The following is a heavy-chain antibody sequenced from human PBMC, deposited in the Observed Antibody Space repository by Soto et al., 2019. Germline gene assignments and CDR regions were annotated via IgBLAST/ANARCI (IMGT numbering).Heavy chain of an antibody. CDR3: ARESSATYYDFWSGYWMPLNRDEYFQH. Sequence: GGSLRLSCAASGFTFSSYAMHWVRQAPGKGLEWVAVISYDGSNKYYADSVKGRFTISRDNSKNTLYLQMNSLRAEDTAVYYCARESSATYYDFWSGYWMPLNRDEYFQHWGQGTLVTVSS. CDR2: ISYDGSNK. V-gene: IGHV3-30-3*01. CDR1: GFTFSSYA. J-gene: IGHJ1*01. D-gene: IGHD3-3*01.